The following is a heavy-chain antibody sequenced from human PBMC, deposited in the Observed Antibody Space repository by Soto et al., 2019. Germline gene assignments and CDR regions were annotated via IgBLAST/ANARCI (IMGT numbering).Heavy chain of an antibody. Sequence: VSSKASGGALHSCSISWGGQAPRQRVEWMGGIIPIFGTANYAQKFQGRVTITADESTSTAYMELSSLRSEDTAVYYCASGYGSGSYYSGVGWFDPWGQGTLVTVSS. CDR3: ASGYGSGSYYSGVGWFDP. CDR1: GGALHSCS. J-gene: IGHJ5*02. V-gene: IGHV1-69*01. D-gene: IGHD3-10*01. CDR2: IIPIFGTA.